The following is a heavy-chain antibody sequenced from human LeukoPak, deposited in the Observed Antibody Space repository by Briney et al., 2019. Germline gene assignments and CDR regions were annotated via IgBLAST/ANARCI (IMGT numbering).Heavy chain of an antibody. Sequence: ASVTVSFTSSGYTFTVYFLHWVRRAPAQGIELMGWINPNSGGTYYTQRFQGRVTMTRDTSISTAYMELSSLRSDDTAVYYCARAQSLTAPAGTFANSWGQGTLVTVSS. CDR3: ARAQSLTAPAGTFANS. V-gene: IGHV1-2*02. D-gene: IGHD6-13*01. J-gene: IGHJ4*02. CDR1: GYTFTVYF. CDR2: INPNSGGT.